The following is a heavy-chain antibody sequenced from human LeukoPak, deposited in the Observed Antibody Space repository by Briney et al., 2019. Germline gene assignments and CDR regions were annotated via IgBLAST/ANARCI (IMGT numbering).Heavy chain of an antibody. CDR2: INHSGST. J-gene: IGHJ4*02. V-gene: IGHV4-34*01. Sequence: SETLSLTCAVYGGSFSGYYWSWIRQPPGKGLEWIGEINHSGSTNYNPSLKSRVTISVDTSKNQFSLKLSSVTAADTAVYYCARGYDNSGAGDYWGQGTLVTVSS. CDR1: GGSFSGYY. D-gene: IGHD3-22*01. CDR3: ARGYDNSGAGDY.